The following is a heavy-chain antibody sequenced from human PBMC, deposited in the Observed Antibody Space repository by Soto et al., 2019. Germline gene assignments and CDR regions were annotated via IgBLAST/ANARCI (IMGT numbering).Heavy chain of an antibody. CDR3: ARDSYMGY. D-gene: IGHD3-16*01. CDR2: IYNDGSA. J-gene: IGHJ4*02. V-gene: IGHV3-66*01. CDR1: GFTVSSRY. Sequence: EVQLVESGGGLVQPGGSLGLSCAASGFTVSSRYMSWVRQAPGKGLEWVSVIYNDGSAYYADSVKGRFTISRDDSKNTLLLQMNRLRVEDTAVYYCARDSYMGYWGQGTLVTVSS.